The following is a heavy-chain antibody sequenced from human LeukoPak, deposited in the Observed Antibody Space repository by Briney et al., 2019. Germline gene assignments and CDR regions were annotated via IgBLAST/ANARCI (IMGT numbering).Heavy chain of an antibody. J-gene: IGHJ4*02. CDR2: IKSKTDGGTT. CDR3: TTVHYDILTGYWLGYYFDY. V-gene: IGHV3-15*01. D-gene: IGHD3-9*01. CDR1: RFTFSNAW. Sequence: GGSLRLSCAASRFTFSNAWMSWVRQAPGKGLEWVGRIKSKTDGGTTDYAAPVKGRFTISRDDSKNTLYLQMNSLKTEDTAVYYCTTVHYDILTGYWLGYYFDYWGQGTLVTVSS.